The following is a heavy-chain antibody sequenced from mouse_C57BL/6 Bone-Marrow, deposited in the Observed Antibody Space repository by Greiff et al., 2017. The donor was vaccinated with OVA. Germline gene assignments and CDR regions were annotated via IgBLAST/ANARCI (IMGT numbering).Heavy chain of an antibody. Sequence: QVQLQQSGAELVKPGASVKMSCKASGYTFTTYPIEWMKQNHGKSLEWIGNFHPYNDDTKYNEKFKGKATLTVEKSSSTVYLELSRLTSDDSAVYCGARPGDYDGDWFAYWGQGTLVTVSA. CDR3: ARPGDYDGDWFAY. CDR2: FHPYNDDT. D-gene: IGHD1-1*01. J-gene: IGHJ3*01. V-gene: IGHV1-47*01. CDR1: GYTFTTYP.